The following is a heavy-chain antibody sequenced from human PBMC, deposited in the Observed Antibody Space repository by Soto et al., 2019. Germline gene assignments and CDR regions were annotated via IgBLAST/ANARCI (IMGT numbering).Heavy chain of an antibody. CDR3: AREVRGVIIRGYYYGMAG. CDR1: GFTVSSNY. D-gene: IGHD3-10*01. J-gene: IGHJ6*02. CDR2: IYSDGST. Sequence: GGSLRLSCAASGFTVSSNYMSWVRQAPGKGLEWVSVIYSDGSTYYADSVKGRFTISRDNSKNTLYLQMNSLRAEDTAVYYCAREVRGVIIRGYYYGMAGSGQRTTVPVAS. V-gene: IGHV3-66*01.